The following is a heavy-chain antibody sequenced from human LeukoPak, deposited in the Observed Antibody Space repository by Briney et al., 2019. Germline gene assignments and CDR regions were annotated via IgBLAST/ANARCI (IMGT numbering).Heavy chain of an antibody. CDR1: GFTFSDYY. Sequence: PGGSLRLSCAASGFTFSDYYMSWIRQAPGKGLEWVSYISSSGSTIYYADSVKGRFTISRDNAKNSLYLQMNSLRAEDTAVYYCARDQASSSWSYYYYYYMDVWGKGTTVTVSS. J-gene: IGHJ6*03. V-gene: IGHV3-11*01. CDR2: ISSSGSTI. CDR3: ARDQASSSWSYYYYYYMDV. D-gene: IGHD6-13*01.